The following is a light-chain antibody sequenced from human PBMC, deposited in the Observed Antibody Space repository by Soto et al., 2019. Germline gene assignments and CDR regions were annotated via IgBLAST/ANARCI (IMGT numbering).Light chain of an antibody. CDR2: GAS. CDR3: QQYNNWSALT. J-gene: IGKJ4*01. CDR1: QSVDSN. Sequence: EIVMTQSPAILSVSPGERATLSCRASQSVDSNLAWYQQKPGQAPRLLIYGASTRATGTPARFSGSGSGIEFTLPITSLQAEDFAVYYCQQYNNWSALTFGGGTKVEIK. V-gene: IGKV3-15*01.